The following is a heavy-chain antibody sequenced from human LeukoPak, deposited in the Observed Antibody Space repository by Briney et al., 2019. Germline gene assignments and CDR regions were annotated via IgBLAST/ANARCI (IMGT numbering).Heavy chain of an antibody. CDR1: GGSISSYY. CDR2: IYYSGST. V-gene: IGHV4-59*08. Sequence: SETLSLTCTVSGGSISSYYWRWIRQPPGKGLEWIGYIYYSGSTNYNPSLKSRVTISVDTSKNQFSLKLSSVTAADTAVYYCARHLYYYYMDVWGKGTTVTVSS. J-gene: IGHJ6*03. CDR3: ARHLYYYYMDV.